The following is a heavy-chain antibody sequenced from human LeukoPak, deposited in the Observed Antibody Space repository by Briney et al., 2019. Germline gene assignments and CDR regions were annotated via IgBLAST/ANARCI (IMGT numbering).Heavy chain of an antibody. V-gene: IGHV4-38-2*02. CDR2: IYYSGST. CDR1: GYSISSGYY. CDR3: AKSGGYGLIDY. Sequence: SETLSLTCTVSGYSISSGYYWGWIRQPPGKGLEWIGSIYYSGSTYYNASLQSRVTISIDTSKNQFPLRLNSVTAADTAMYYCAKSGGYGLIDYWGQGTRVTVSS. D-gene: IGHD1-26*01. J-gene: IGHJ4*02.